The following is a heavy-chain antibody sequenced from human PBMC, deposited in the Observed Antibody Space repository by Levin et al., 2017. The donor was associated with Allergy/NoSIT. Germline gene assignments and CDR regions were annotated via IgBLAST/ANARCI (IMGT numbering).Heavy chain of an antibody. CDR3: AKDDGWLS. D-gene: IGHD3-22*01. J-gene: IGHJ5*02. CDR2: ISLNSAYI. V-gene: IGHV3-9*01. Sequence: GGSLRLSCAASGFTFHNYAMHWVRQAPGKGLEWVSGISLNSAYIGYADSVKDRFTVSRDNAKNSLYLQMNSLRAEDTALYYCAKDDGWLSWGQGTLVTVSS. CDR1: GFTFHNYA.